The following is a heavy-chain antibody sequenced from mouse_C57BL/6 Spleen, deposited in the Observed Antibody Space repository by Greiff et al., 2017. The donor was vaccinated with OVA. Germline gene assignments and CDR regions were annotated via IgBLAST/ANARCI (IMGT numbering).Heavy chain of an antibody. CDR3: ARTGAYYSNYGYFDY. Sequence: VQLQQPGAELVRPGSSVKLSCKASGYTFTSYWMHWVKQRPIQGLEWIGNIDPSDSETHYNQKFKDKATLTVDKSSSTAYMQLSSLTSEDSAVYYCARTGAYYSNYGYFDYWGQGTTLTVSS. D-gene: IGHD2-5*01. CDR1: GYTFTSYW. J-gene: IGHJ2*01. V-gene: IGHV1-52*01. CDR2: IDPSDSET.